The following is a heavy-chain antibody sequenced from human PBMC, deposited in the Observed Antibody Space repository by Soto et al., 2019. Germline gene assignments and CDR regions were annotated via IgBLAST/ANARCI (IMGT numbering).Heavy chain of an antibody. CDR3: AREFGKYGNYRFDP. V-gene: IGHV3-33*01. D-gene: IGHD3-16*01. CDR1: GFTFSDYG. J-gene: IGHJ5*02. CDR2: IWHDGNEK. Sequence: QVQLVESGGGVVQPGRSLRLSCAASGFTFSDYGMHWVRQPPGKGLEWVALIWHDGNEKYYADSAKGRLTVSRDNSKNTLYRQMNSLRAEDTALYYCAREFGKYGNYRFDPWGQGTLVAVSS.